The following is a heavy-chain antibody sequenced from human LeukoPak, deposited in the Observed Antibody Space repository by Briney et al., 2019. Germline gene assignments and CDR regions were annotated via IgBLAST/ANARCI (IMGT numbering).Heavy chain of an antibody. CDR2: IYYSGST. V-gene: IGHV4-30-4*08. CDR3: ARDFRGGTGGLDY. J-gene: IGHJ4*02. Sequence: LNWVRQPPGKGLEWIGYIYYSGSTYYNPSLKSRVTVSLDTSKSQFSLWLTSVTAADTAVYYCARDFRGGTGGLDYWGQGTRVTVSS. D-gene: IGHD3/OR15-3a*01.